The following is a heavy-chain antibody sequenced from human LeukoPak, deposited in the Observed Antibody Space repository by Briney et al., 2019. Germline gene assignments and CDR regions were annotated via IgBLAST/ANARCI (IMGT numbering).Heavy chain of an antibody. Sequence: GGSLRLSCAASGFIFSSYGMHWVRQAPGKGVEWVAFVPYDGTNKYYADSVKGRFTISRDNSKNTLYLQMNSLRAEDTAVYYCAKGNSGSYLEYFQHWGQGTLVTVSS. CDR2: VPYDGTNK. D-gene: IGHD1-26*01. J-gene: IGHJ1*01. V-gene: IGHV3-30*02. CDR1: GFIFSSYG. CDR3: AKGNSGSYLEYFQH.